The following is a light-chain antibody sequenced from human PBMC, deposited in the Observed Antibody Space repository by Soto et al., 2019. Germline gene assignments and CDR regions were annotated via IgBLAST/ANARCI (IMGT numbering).Light chain of an antibody. Sequence: DIQMTQSPSTLSASVGDRVTITCRASQSISSWLAWYQQKPGKAPKLLIYKASSLESGVPSRFSRSGSGTEFTLTLSSLQPDDFATYYCQQYNSYRTFGQGTKVEIK. V-gene: IGKV1-5*03. J-gene: IGKJ1*01. CDR2: KAS. CDR1: QSISSW. CDR3: QQYNSYRT.